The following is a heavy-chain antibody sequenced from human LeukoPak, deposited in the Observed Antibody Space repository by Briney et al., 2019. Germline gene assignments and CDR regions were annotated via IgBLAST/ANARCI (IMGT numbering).Heavy chain of an antibody. CDR1: GGTFSSYA. CDR2: IITIFGTA. CDR3: AKTSSIAAAGHFDY. D-gene: IGHD6-13*01. V-gene: IGHV1-69*13. Sequence: SVKVSCKASGGTFSSYAISWVRQAPGQGREWWGGIITIFGTANYAQKFQGRVKITAAEYTSTAYMELSSLRSEDTAVYYCAKTSSIAAAGHFDYWGQGTLVTVSS. J-gene: IGHJ4*02.